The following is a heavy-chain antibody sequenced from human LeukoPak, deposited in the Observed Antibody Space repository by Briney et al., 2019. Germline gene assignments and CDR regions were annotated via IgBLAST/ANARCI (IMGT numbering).Heavy chain of an antibody. CDR1: GYTFTSYG. CDR2: ISAYNGNT. CDR3: ARDRYSGSYYPYFDY. D-gene: IGHD1-26*01. Sequence: ASVKVSCKASGYTFTSYGISWVRQAPGQGLEWMGWISAYNGNTNYAQKLQGRVTMTTDTSTSTAYMELRSLRSDDTAVYYCARDRYSGSYYPYFDYWGQGTLVTVSS. V-gene: IGHV1-18*01. J-gene: IGHJ4*02.